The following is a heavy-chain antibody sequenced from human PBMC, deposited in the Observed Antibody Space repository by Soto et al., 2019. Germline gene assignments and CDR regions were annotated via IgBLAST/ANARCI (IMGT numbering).Heavy chain of an antibody. CDR3: ARGLITGSHYSGGWYYFDS. D-gene: IGHD6-19*01. CDR2: INHSGSA. V-gene: IGHV4-34*01. Sequence: QVQLQQSGAGLLKPSETLSLTCAVYGESFSGYIWTWIRQTPGKGLQWIGQINHSGSAYYNPSLKGRVPISVHTSNSQFSLELSSVTAADTAVYYCARGLITGSHYSGGWYYFDSWGQGTQVTVSS. CDR1: GESFSGYI. J-gene: IGHJ4*02.